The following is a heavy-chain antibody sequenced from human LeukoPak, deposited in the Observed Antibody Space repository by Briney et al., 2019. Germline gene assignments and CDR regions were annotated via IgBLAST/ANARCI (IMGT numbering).Heavy chain of an antibody. Sequence: SGTLSLTCTVSGGSISNYFWSWVRQPAGKGLEWIGRIYSTGRSDYNPSLKSRITMSVDTSKNQFSLKLSYVTAADTAVYYCARDGPRSGYDLGHFDNLGQGTLVTASS. CDR1: GGSISNYF. CDR2: IYSTGRS. D-gene: IGHD5-12*01. V-gene: IGHV4-4*07. CDR3: ARDGPRSGYDLGHFDN. J-gene: IGHJ4*02.